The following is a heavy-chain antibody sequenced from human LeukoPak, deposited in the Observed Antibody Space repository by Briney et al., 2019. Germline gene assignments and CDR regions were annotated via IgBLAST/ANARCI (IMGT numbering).Heavy chain of an antibody. J-gene: IGHJ4*02. CDR1: GGTFSSYA. V-gene: IGHV1-69*05. Sequence: SVKVSCKASGGTFSSYAISWVRQAPGQGLEWMGRIIPIFGTANYAQKFQGRATITTDESTSTAYMELSSLRSEDTAVYYCARAPGYYDSSGYYDVYFDYWGQGTLVTVSS. CDR2: IIPIFGTA. CDR3: ARAPGYYDSSGYYDVYFDY. D-gene: IGHD3-22*01.